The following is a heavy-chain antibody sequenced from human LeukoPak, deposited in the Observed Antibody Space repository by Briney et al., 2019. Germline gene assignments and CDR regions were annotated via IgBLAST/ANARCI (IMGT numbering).Heavy chain of an antibody. J-gene: IGHJ4*02. D-gene: IGHD2-2*01. CDR1: GYTFTSYG. CDR2: ISAYNGNT. V-gene: IGHV1-18*01. CDR3: ARAPRGYCSSTSCPKPLDY. Sequence: ASVKVSCKASGYTFTSYGISWVRQAPGQGLEWMGWISAYNGNTNYAQKFQGRVTMTRDTSTSTAYMELSRLRSDDTAVYYCARAPRGYCSSTSCPKPLDYWGQGTLVTVSS.